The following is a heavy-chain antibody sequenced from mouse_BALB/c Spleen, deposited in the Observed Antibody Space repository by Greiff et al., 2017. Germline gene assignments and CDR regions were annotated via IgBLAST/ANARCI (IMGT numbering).Heavy chain of an antibody. D-gene: IGHD2-14*01. V-gene: IGHV1-7*01. CDR2: INPSTGYT. J-gene: IGHJ1*01. CDR1: GYTFTSYW. CDR3: ARSGRYDVNFDV. Sequence: QVHVKQSGAELAKPGASVKMSCKASGYTFTSYWMHWVKQRPGQGLEWIGYINPSTGYTEYNQKFKDKATLTADKSSSTAYMQLSSLTSEDSAVYYCARSGRYDVNFDVWGAGTTVTVSS.